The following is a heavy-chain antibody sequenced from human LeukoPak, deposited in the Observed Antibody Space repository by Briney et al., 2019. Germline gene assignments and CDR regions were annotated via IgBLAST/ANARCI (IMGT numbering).Heavy chain of an antibody. CDR1: GGSFSGYY. CDR2: INHSGST. D-gene: IGHD5-18*01. V-gene: IGHV4-34*01. J-gene: IGHJ6*03. Sequence: SETLSLTCAVYGGSFSGYYWSWIRQPPGKGLEWIGEINHSGSTNYNPSLKSRVTISVDTSKNQFSLKLSSVTAADTAVYYCARGGYSYGYVDYYYYYMDVWGKGTTVTISS. CDR3: ARGGYSYGYVDYYYYYMDV.